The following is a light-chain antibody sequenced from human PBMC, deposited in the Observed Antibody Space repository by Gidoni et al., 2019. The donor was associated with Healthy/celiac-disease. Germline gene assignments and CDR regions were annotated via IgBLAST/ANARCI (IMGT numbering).Light chain of an antibody. CDR1: SSNIGAGYD. V-gene: IGLV1-40*01. Sequence: QSVLTQPPSVSGAPGQRVTISCTGSSSNIGAGYDVHWYQQLPGTAPKLLIYGNSNRPSGVPDRFSGSKSGTSASLASTGLQAEDEADYYCQSYDSSLSGWVFGGGTKLT. J-gene: IGLJ3*02. CDR2: GNS. CDR3: QSYDSSLSGWV.